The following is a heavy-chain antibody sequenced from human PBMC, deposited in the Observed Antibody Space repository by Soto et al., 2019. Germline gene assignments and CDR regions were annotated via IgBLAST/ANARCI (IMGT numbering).Heavy chain of an antibody. CDR2: ISGSGNYT. J-gene: IGHJ4*02. V-gene: IGHV3-21*01. CDR3: AREGINNYNEYYFDS. Sequence: VGALRLSCAASGFTFSTYSMNWVRQAPGKGLEWVSSISGSGNYTHYADFLRGRFTISRDNAKTSLYLQMNSLRAEDTAVYYCAREGINNYNEYYFDSWGQGTVVTVSS. D-gene: IGHD4-4*01. CDR1: GFTFSTYS.